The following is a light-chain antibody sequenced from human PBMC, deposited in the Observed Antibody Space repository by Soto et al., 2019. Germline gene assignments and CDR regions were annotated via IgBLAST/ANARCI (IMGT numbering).Light chain of an antibody. CDR3: QQYGSSHLT. CDR2: GAS. Sequence: EIVLTQSPGTLSLSPGERATLSCRASQSVSSSYLAWYQQKPGQAPRLLIYGASSRATGIPDRFSGSGSGTDFNLTISRLEPEDFAVYYCQQYGSSHLTFGQGTKVEIK. J-gene: IGKJ1*01. V-gene: IGKV3-20*01. CDR1: QSVSSSY.